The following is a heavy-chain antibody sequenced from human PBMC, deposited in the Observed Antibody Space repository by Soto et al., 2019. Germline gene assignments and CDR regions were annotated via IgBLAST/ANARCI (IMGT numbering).Heavy chain of an antibody. CDR1: GFTFSDYY. CDR2: ISSSGSTI. CDR3: ARDYDFWSGYALDFDY. Sequence: GGSLRLSCAASGFTFSDYYMSWIRQAPGKGLEWVSYISSSGSTIYYADSVKGRFTISRDNAKNSLYLQMNSLRAEDTAVYYCARDYDFWSGYALDFDYWGQGTLVTVS. D-gene: IGHD3-3*01. V-gene: IGHV3-11*01. J-gene: IGHJ4*02.